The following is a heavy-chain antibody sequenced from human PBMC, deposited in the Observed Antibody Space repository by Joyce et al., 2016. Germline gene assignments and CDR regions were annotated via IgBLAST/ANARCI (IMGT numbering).Heavy chain of an antibody. J-gene: IGHJ6*02. D-gene: IGHD6-6*01. CDR1: GFTFSSYW. CDR3: GRRSEYRRGMDV. V-gene: IGHV3-74*01. CDR2: INRCGNST. Sequence: EVQLMESGGGLVQPGGSLRLSCAASGFTFSSYWVHWVRQAPGGGLVWVSQINRCGNSTTDADSVRGRFTLSRDNAKNTVYLQMNSLRVEDTAIYYCGRRSEYRRGMDVWGQGTTVTVSS.